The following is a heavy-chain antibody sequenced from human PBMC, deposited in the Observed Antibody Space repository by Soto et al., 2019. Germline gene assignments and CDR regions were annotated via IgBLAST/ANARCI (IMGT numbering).Heavy chain of an antibody. Sequence: EVQLVESGGGLVQPGRSLRLSCAASGFTFDDYAMHWVRQPPGKGLEWISGISWNSATIAYADSVKGRFTVSRDNAKNSLFLEVNSLRPEDTALYYCAKSAKYGSSPWYFYQMDVWGTGTTVTVSS. D-gene: IGHD6-6*01. V-gene: IGHV3-9*01. CDR3: AKSAKYGSSPWYFYQMDV. J-gene: IGHJ6*03. CDR2: ISWNSATI. CDR1: GFTFDDYA.